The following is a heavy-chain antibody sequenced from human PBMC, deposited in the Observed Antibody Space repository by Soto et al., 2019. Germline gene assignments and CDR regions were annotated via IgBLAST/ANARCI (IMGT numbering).Heavy chain of an antibody. D-gene: IGHD2-15*01. CDR1: GFTFSSYG. J-gene: IGHJ4*02. CDR2: ISYDGSNK. CDR3: AKDHRYCSGGSCYSPFDY. V-gene: IGHV3-30*18. Sequence: GGSLRLSCAASGFTFSSYGMHWVRQAPGKGLEWVAVISYDGSNKYYADSVKGRFTISRENSKNTLYLQMNSLRAEDTAVYYCAKDHRYCSGGSCYSPFDYWGQGTLVTVSS.